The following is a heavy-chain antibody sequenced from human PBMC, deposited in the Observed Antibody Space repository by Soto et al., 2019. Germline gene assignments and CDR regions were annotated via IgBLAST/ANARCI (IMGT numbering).Heavy chain of an antibody. V-gene: IGHV4-31*03. CDR2: IQNSAST. Sequence: PSETLSLTCSVSGASFTSAVYYCSWIRQLPGKGLEWIGYIQNSASTIYSPSLKSRATISVDTSKNQFSLRLNSVTAADTAMYYCAMSRSGILDSWGQGTLVTVSS. CDR3: AMSRSGILDS. CDR1: GASFTSAVYY. D-gene: IGHD6-19*01. J-gene: IGHJ5*01.